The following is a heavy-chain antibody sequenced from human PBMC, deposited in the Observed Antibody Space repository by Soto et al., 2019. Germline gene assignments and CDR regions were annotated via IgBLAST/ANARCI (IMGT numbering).Heavy chain of an antibody. D-gene: IGHD1-26*01. J-gene: IGHJ4*02. CDR1: GGSISSSSYY. CDR2: IYYSGST. CDR3: ARHATGGTYPLDY. V-gene: IGHV4-39*01. Sequence: SETLSLTCTVSGGSISSSSYYWGWIRQPPGKGLEWIGSIYYSGSTYYNPSLQSRVTMSVDTSRNQFSLKLSSVTAADTAVYYCARHATGGTYPLDYWGQGILVTVS.